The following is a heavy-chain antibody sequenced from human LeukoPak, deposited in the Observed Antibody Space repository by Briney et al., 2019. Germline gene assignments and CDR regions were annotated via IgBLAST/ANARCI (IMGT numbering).Heavy chain of an antibody. CDR3: AREGIQPRLQHFDY. Sequence: GGSLRLSCAASGFTFSSYEMNWVRQAPGKGLEWVSYVKGRFTISRDNGKNSLYLQINRLRAEDTAVYYCAREGIQPRLQHFDYWGQGTLVTVSS. CDR1: GFTFSSYE. J-gene: IGHJ4*02. D-gene: IGHD5-18*01. V-gene: IGHV3-48*03.